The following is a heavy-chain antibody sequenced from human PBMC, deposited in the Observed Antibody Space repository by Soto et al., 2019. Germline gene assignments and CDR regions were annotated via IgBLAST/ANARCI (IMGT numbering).Heavy chain of an antibody. CDR1: GGSVRSPTHY. CDR3: ATNTSVRGWFES. V-gene: IGHV4-61*01. Sequence: QVRLQESGPGLAKPSETLSLTCTVSGGSVRSPTHYWIWIRQSPGKGLEWIGNIYYIGTTDYNPSLESRVTILVDTSRNQVSLRLTSLTVADTAMYYCATNTSVRGWFESWGRGTLVVVAS. J-gene: IGHJ5*01. CDR2: IYYIGTT. D-gene: IGHD3-10*01.